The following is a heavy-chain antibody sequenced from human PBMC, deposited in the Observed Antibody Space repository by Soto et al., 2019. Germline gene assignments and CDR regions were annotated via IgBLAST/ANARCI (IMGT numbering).Heavy chain of an antibody. CDR2: ISSSSSYI. D-gene: IGHD2-2*01. V-gene: IGHV3-21*01. J-gene: IGHJ5*02. CDR3: ARAPNTNFRSTPGGFGP. Sequence: PGGSLRLSCAASGFTFSSYSMNWVRQAPGKGLEWVSSISSSSSYIYYADSVKGRFTISIDNAKNSLYLQMNSLRAEDTAVYYCARAPNTNFRSTPGGFGPWGQGTLVTVSS. CDR1: GFTFSSYS.